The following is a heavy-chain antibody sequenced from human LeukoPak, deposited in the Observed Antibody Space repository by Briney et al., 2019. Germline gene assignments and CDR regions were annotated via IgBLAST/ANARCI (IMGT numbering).Heavy chain of an antibody. D-gene: IGHD3/OR15-3a*01. CDR2: ITSTSSKI. CDR3: AGAILDPFYFYYYMDV. CDR1: ESTFSDYG. J-gene: IGHJ6*03. V-gene: IGHV3-21*01. Sequence: GGSLRLSCVASESTFSDYGMNWVRQAPGKGLEWISFITSTSSKIYYADSVKGRFTISRDNAMNSLYLQMNSLRVEDTAVYYCAGAILDPFYFYYYMDVWGKGTTVTVSS.